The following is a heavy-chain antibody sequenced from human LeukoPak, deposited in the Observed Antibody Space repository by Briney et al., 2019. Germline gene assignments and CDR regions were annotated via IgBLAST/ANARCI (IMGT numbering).Heavy chain of an antibody. J-gene: IGHJ6*03. CDR2: ISAYNGNT. CDR3: ARDRSDGYKNQGIDYYYYTDV. D-gene: IGHD5-24*01. CDR1: GYTFTSYG. Sequence: ASVKVSCKASGYTFTSYGISWVQQAPGQGLEWMGWISAYNGNTNYAQKLQGRVTMTTDTSTSTAYMELSSLRSEDTAVYYCARDRSDGYKNQGIDYYYYTDVWGKGTTVTVSS. V-gene: IGHV1-18*01.